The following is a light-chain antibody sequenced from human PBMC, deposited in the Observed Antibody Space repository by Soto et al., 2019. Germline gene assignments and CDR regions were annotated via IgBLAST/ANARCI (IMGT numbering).Light chain of an antibody. V-gene: IGKV3-20*01. J-gene: IGKJ2*01. CDR3: QQYGSSPPYT. CDR1: QSVSNNY. CDR2: GSS. Sequence: EVVLTQSPGTLSLSPGDRATLPCRASQSVSNNYFAWYQQKPGQAPRLLIFGSSDRATGIPDRFSGSGSGTDFTLTISRLEPEDFAVYYCQQYGSSPPYTFGQGTKLEIK.